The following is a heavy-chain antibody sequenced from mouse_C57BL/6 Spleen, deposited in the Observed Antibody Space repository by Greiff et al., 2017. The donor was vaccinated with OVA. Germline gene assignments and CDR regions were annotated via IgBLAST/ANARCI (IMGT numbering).Heavy chain of an antibody. V-gene: IGHV1-50*01. D-gene: IGHD2-1*01. CDR3: ARVYYGNYEDAMDY. CDR1: GYTFTSYW. J-gene: IGHJ4*01. Sequence: QVQLQQPGAELVKPGASVKLSCKASGYTFTSYWMQWVKQRPGQGLEWIGEIDPSDSYTNYNQKFKGKATLTVDTSSSTAYMQLSSLTSEDSAVYYCARVYYGNYEDAMDYWGQGTSVTVSS. CDR2: IDPSDSYT.